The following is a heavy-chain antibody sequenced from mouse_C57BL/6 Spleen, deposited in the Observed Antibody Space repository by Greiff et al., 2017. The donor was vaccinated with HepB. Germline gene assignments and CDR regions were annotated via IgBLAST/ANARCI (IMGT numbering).Heavy chain of an antibody. CDR3: ARIHVLDY. Sequence: EVKLMESGGGLVEPGGSLKLSCAASGCTFSDYGMHWVRQATEKGLEWVAYISSGSSTIYYADTVKGRVTISRDNAKNILFLQMTGLRSADTAMYYWARIHVLDYWVRGTTLTVAS. J-gene: IGHJ2*01. CDR2: ISSGSSTI. CDR1: GCTFSDYG. V-gene: IGHV5-17*01.